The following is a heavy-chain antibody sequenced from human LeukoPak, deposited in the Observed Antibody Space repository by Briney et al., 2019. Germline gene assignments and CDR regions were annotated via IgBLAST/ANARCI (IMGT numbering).Heavy chain of an antibody. CDR3: ARGLGDIRWFDP. CDR1: GYSISSGYY. J-gene: IGHJ5*02. V-gene: IGHV4-38-2*02. D-gene: IGHD3-16*01. Sequence: SETLSLTCTVSGYSISSGYYWGWIRQPLGKGLEWIGSIYHSGNTYYNPSLKSRLTISVDTSKNQFSLKLSSVTAADTAVYYCARGLGDIRWFDPWGQGTLVTVSS. CDR2: IYHSGNT.